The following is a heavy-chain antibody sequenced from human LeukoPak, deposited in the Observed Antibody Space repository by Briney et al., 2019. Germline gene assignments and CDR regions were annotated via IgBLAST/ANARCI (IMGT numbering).Heavy chain of an antibody. D-gene: IGHD4-17*01. Sequence: SETLSLTCTVSGGSISSYYWSWIRQPPGKGLEWIGYIYYSGSTNYNPSLKSRVTISVDTSKNQFSLKLSSVTAADTAVYYCARDYGDYGGFDYWGQGPLVTVSS. CDR3: ARDYGDYGGFDY. CDR1: GGSISSYY. V-gene: IGHV4-59*01. J-gene: IGHJ4*02. CDR2: IYYSGST.